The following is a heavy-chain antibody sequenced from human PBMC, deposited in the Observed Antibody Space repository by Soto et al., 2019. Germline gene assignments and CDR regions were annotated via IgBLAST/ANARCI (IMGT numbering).Heavy chain of an antibody. Sequence: QVQLVESGGGVVHPGRSLRLSCAASGFTFSSYAMHWVRQAPGKGLEWVAVISYDGSNKYYADSVKGRFTISRDNSKNTLYLQMNSLRAEDTAVYYCARDRVGRWLQFQGMLDAFDIWGQGTMVTVSS. D-gene: IGHD5-12*01. CDR1: GFTFSSYA. J-gene: IGHJ3*02. CDR2: ISYDGSNK. CDR3: ARDRVGRWLQFQGMLDAFDI. V-gene: IGHV3-30-3*01.